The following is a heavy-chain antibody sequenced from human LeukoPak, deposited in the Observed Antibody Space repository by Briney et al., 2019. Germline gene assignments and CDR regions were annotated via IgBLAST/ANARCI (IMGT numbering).Heavy chain of an antibody. Sequence: SETLSLTCTVSGGSISSSSYYWGWIRQPPGKGLEWIGSIYYSGSTYYNPSRKSRVTISVDTSKNQFSLKLSSVTAADTAVYYCARHRRQQWLVLAFDIWGQGTMVTVSS. CDR1: GGSISSSSYY. CDR2: IYYSGST. CDR3: ARHRRQQWLVLAFDI. J-gene: IGHJ3*02. V-gene: IGHV4-39*01. D-gene: IGHD6-19*01.